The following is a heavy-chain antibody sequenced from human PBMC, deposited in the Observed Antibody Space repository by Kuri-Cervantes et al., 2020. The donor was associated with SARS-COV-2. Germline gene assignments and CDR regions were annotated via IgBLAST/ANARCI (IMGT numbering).Heavy chain of an antibody. CDR3: ARVHPGPEFYYGMDV. CDR2: TYYRSKWYN. CDR1: GDSVSSNTAA. J-gene: IGHJ6*02. V-gene: IGHV6-1*01. Sequence: LRLSCAISGDSVSSNTAAWNWIRQSPSRGLEWLGRTYYRSKWYNDYAVSVKSRITINPDTPKNQFSLHLNSVTPEDTAVYYCARVHPGPEFYYGMDVWGQGTTVTVSS. D-gene: IGHD3-10*01.